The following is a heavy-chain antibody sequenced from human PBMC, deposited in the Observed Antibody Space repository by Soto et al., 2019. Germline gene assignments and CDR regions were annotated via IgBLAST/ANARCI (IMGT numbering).Heavy chain of an antibody. J-gene: IGHJ5*02. CDR3: ARGVGSGTYYNQYNWFDP. CDR1: GGTFSSYA. D-gene: IGHD3-10*01. V-gene: IGHV1-69*13. CDR2: IIPIFGTA. Sequence: SVKVSCKASGGTFSSYAISWVRQAPGQGLEWMGGIIPIFGTANYAQKFQGRVTITADESTSTAYMELRSLRSDDTAVYYCARGVGSGTYYNQYNWFDPWGQGTLVTVS.